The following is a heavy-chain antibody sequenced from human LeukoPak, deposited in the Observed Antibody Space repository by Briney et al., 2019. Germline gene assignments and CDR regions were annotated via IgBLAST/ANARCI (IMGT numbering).Heavy chain of an antibody. J-gene: IGHJ4*02. D-gene: IGHD1-26*01. Sequence: PGGSLRLSCEASGFTFSKAWMSWVRQAPGKGLEWVGRFKSKTDGGTTDYAAPVKGRFTISRDDSKNTLFLQMNSLKAEDTAVYYCTSGRIMRTTTADYCGQGTLVTVSS. CDR1: GFTFSKAW. CDR2: FKSKTDGGTT. V-gene: IGHV3-15*01. CDR3: TSGRIMRTTTADY.